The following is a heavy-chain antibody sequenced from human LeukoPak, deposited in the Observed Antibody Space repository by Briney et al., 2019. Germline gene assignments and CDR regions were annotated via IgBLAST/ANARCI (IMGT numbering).Heavy chain of an antibody. CDR2: ISGSGGST. D-gene: IGHD2-2*01. Sequence: GGSLRLSCAASGFTFSNYAMSWVRQAPGKGLEWVSAISGSGGSTYYADSVKGRFTISRDNSKSTLYLQMNSLRAEDTAVYYCAMGYCTSTSCSFFDYWGQGTLVTVSS. CDR3: AMGYCTSTSCSFFDY. J-gene: IGHJ4*02. CDR1: GFTFSNYA. V-gene: IGHV3-23*01.